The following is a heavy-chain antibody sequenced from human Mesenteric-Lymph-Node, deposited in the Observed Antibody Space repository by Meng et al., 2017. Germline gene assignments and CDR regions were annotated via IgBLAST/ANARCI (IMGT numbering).Heavy chain of an antibody. V-gene: IGHV5-51*01. Sequence: GESLKISCQGSGYSFTSYWIGWVRQMPGKGLEWMGIIYPGDSDTRYSPSFQGQVTISADKSISTAYLQWSSLKASDTAMYYCARCGGDCYSVWYFDLWGRGTLVTVSS. D-gene: IGHD2-21*02. CDR1: GYSFTSYW. CDR2: IYPGDSDT. CDR3: ARCGGDCYSVWYFDL. J-gene: IGHJ2*01.